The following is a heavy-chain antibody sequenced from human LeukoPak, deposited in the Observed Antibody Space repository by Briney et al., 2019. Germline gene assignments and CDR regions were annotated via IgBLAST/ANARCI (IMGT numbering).Heavy chain of an antibody. CDR1: GGSFSGYY. CDR3: ARGVSSSWYLSTYYYMDV. Sequence: SGTLSLTCAVYGGSFSGYYWSWIRQPPGKGLEWIGEINHSGSTNYNPSLKSRVTISVDTSKNQFSLKLSSVTAADTAVYYCARGVSSSWYLSTYYYMDVWGKGTTVTVSS. D-gene: IGHD6-13*01. J-gene: IGHJ6*03. V-gene: IGHV4-34*01. CDR2: INHSGST.